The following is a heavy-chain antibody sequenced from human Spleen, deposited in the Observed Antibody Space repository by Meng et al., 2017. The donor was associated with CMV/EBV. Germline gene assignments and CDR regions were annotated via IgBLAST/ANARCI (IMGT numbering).Heavy chain of an antibody. Sequence: SVKVSCKASGGTFSSYAISWVRQAPGQGLEWMGRIIPILGVPNYAQRFQGRVTMTRNTSISTAYMELSSLRSEDTAVYYCARGRVEYSSSSSWFDPWGQGTLVTVSS. D-gene: IGHD6-6*01. J-gene: IGHJ5*02. CDR2: IIPILGVP. CDR3: ARGRVEYSSSSSWFDP. CDR1: GGTFSSYA. V-gene: IGHV1-69*04.